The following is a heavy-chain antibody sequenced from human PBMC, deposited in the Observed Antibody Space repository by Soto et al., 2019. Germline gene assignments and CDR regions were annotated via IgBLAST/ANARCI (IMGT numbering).Heavy chain of an antibody. J-gene: IGHJ6*02. CDR1: GFTFSSHV. Sequence: GGSLRLSCASSGFTFSSHVMNWVRQAPGKGLEWVAAISGGGGTTYYGDSVEGRFTMSRDNSKNTLYLQMNSLRADDTAVYYCARGPRAPPPHDYGMDVWGQGTTVTVSS. CDR3: ARGPRAPPPHDYGMDV. CDR2: ISGGGGTT. V-gene: IGHV3-23*01.